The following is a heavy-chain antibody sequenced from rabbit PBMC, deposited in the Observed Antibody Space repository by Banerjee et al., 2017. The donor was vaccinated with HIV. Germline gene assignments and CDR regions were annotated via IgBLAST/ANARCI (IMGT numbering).Heavy chain of an antibody. V-gene: IGHV1S47*01. CDR2: IYNGDGST. J-gene: IGHJ4*01. D-gene: IGHD4-1*01. CDR1: GFDFSSNA. CDR3: ARDLAGVIGWNFDL. Sequence: QEQLVESGGGLVQPEGSLTLTCKASGFDFSSNAMCWVRQAPGKGPEWIASIYNGDGSTYYANWVNGRFTISKASWTTVTLQMTSLTAADTATYFCARDLAGVIGWNFDLWGPGTLVTVS.